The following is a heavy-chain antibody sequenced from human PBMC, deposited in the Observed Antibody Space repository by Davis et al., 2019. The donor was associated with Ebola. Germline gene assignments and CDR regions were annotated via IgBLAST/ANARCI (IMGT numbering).Heavy chain of an antibody. J-gene: IGHJ4*02. V-gene: IGHV3-7*03. CDR2: IKQDGGEK. CDR1: GFTFSNYW. D-gene: IGHD6-13*01. CDR3: AKFSRAGDSV. Sequence: PGGSLRLSCAASGFTFSNYWMTWVRQAPGKGLEWVANIKQDGGEKYYVDSVKGRFTISRDNAKRSLYLQMNIPRAEDTAIYYCAKFSRAGDSVWGQGTLVTVSS.